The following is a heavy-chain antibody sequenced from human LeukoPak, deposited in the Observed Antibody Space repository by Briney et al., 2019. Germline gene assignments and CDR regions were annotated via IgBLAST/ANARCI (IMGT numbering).Heavy chain of an antibody. Sequence: GGSLRLSCAASGFTFSDYYMSWIRQAPGKGLEWVSYISSSGSTIYYADSVKGRFTISRDDAKNSLYLQMNSLRAEDTAVYYCARGEVYSEVYSPLDYWGQGTLVTVSS. D-gene: IGHD2-21*01. CDR1: GFTFSDYY. J-gene: IGHJ4*02. CDR2: ISSSGSTI. V-gene: IGHV3-11*01. CDR3: ARGEVYSEVYSPLDY.